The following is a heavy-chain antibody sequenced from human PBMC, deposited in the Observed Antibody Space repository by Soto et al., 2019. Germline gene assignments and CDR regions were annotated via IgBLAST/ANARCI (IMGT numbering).Heavy chain of an antibody. V-gene: IGHV3-23*01. CDR2: ISDSGST. CDR1: GFTFSTYA. Sequence: EVQLLESGGGLVQPGGSLRLSCTASGFTFSTYAMSWVRQAPGKGLEWVSTISDSGSTYYADSVKGRFTISRDNSKKPLYLEMNSLRGEDTAVYYCAKDKGGRYCSRTSCLYSFDYWGQGTLVTVSS. J-gene: IGHJ4*02. D-gene: IGHD2-2*01. CDR3: AKDKGGRYCSRTSCLYSFDY.